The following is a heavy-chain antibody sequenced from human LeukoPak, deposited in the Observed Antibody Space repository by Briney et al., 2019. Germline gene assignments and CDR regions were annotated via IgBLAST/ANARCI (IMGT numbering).Heavy chain of an antibody. V-gene: IGHV3-53*01. CDR3: ASGPSYCSSTSCYSDYYYGMDV. D-gene: IGHD2-2*01. CDR2: IYSGGST. CDR1: GFTVSSNY. J-gene: IGHJ6*02. Sequence: GGSLRLSCAASGFTVSSNYMSWVCQAPGKGLEWVSVIYSGGSTYYADSVKGRFTISRDNSKNTLYLQMNSLRAEDTAVYYCASGPSYCSSTSCYSDYYYGMDVWGQGTTVTVSS.